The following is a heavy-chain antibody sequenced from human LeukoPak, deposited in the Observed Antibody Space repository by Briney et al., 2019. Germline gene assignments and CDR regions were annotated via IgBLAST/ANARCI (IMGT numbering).Heavy chain of an antibody. CDR1: GYTFTSYA. CDR3: ARLQRVPYYYDSSGYFDY. J-gene: IGHJ4*02. V-gene: IGHV1-3*01. D-gene: IGHD3-22*01. Sequence: GASVKVSFKASGYTFTSYAMHWVRQAPGQRLEWMGWINAGNGNTKYSQKFQGRVTITRDTSASTAYMELSSLRSEDTAVYYCARLQRVPYYYDSSGYFDYWGQGTLVTVPS. CDR2: INAGNGNT.